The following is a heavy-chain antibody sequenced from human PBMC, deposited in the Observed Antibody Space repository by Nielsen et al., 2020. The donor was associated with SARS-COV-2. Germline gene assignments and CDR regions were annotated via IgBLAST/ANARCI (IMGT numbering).Heavy chain of an antibody. D-gene: IGHD3-10*01. CDR1: GFKFTSYG. CDR2: ISYDGGNK. CDR3: AKFLWFGELSDIYFDY. J-gene: IGHJ4*02. Sequence: GESLKISCAASGFKFTSYGMHWVRQAPGKGLEWVAVISYDGGNKYYADSVKGRFTISRDNSKNTLYLQMNSLRAEDTALYYCAKFLWFGELSDIYFDYWGQGTLVTVSS. V-gene: IGHV3-33*05.